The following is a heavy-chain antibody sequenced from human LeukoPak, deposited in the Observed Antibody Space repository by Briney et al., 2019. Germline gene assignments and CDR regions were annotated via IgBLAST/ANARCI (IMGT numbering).Heavy chain of an antibody. CDR3: ARDRGYDSSGYYRYYFDY. CDR1: GGSISSYY. V-gene: IGHV4-59*12. Sequence: PSETLSLTCTVSGGSISSYYWSWIRQPPGKGLEWIGYIYHSGSTYYNPSLKSRVTISVDRSKNQFSLKLSSVTAADTAVYYCARDRGYDSSGYYRYYFDYWGQGTLVTVSS. D-gene: IGHD3-22*01. J-gene: IGHJ4*02. CDR2: IYHSGST.